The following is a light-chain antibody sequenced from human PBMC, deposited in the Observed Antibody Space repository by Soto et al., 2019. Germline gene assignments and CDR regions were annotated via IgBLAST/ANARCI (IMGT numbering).Light chain of an antibody. CDR1: QSISNW. CDR3: QQYDTFLYT. J-gene: IGKJ2*01. V-gene: IGKV1-5*01. Sequence: DIQMTQSPSTLSASVGERITITCRASQSISNWLAWYQQKPGKAPKLLIYDASTLESGVPSRFSGSGSGTEFTLSVSRLQPDDFDTYYCQQYDTFLYTFGQGTKLEIK. CDR2: DAS.